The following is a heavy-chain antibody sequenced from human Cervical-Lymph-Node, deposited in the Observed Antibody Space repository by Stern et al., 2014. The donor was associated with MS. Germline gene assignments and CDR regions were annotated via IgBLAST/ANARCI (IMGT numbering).Heavy chain of an antibody. CDR1: GGTFSSYA. D-gene: IGHD1-26*01. Sequence: QVQLVESGAEVKKPGDSVKVSCKGSGGTFSSYAISWGRQPPAQGHGWTGGTSPLFGTANYAQKFQGRVTIPADESTSTAYMELSSLRSEDTAVYYCARGELKEGLVRGMDVWGQGTTVTVSS. V-gene: IGHV1-69*01. CDR3: ARGELKEGLVRGMDV. J-gene: IGHJ6*02. CDR2: TSPLFGTA.